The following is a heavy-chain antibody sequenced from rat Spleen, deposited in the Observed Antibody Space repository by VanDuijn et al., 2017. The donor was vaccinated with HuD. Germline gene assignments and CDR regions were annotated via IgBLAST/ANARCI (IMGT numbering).Heavy chain of an antibody. CDR2: ISYDGSST. CDR1: GFTFSDYN. D-gene: IGHD5-1*01. V-gene: IGHV5-7*01. Sequence: EVQLVESGGGLVQPGRSMKLSCAASGFTFSDYNMAWVRQAPKKGLEWVATISYDGSSTYYRDSVKGRFTSSRDNAKSTLYLQMDSLRSEDTATYYCTRGSDWYFDFGGPGTMVTVSS. CDR3: TRGSDWYFDF. J-gene: IGHJ1*01.